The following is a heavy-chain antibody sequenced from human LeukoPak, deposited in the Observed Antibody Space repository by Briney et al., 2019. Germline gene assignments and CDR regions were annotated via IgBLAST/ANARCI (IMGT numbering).Heavy chain of an antibody. CDR1: GFTFGLYS. V-gene: IGHV3-21*01. CDR3: ARSPTYYYDSSGYSAPEYFQH. J-gene: IGHJ1*01. Sequence: GGSLRLSCAASGFTFGLYSMTWVRQAPGKGLEWVSLIDSNSNFMNYADSVKGRFTISRDNAKNSLYLQMNSLRAEDTAVYYCARSPTYYYDSSGYSAPEYFQHWGQGTLVTVSS. D-gene: IGHD3-22*01. CDR2: IDSNSNFM.